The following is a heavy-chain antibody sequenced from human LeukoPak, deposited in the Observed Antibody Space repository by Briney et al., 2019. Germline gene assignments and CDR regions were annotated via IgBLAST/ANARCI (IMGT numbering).Heavy chain of an antibody. V-gene: IGHV3-21*01. J-gene: IGHJ6*02. D-gene: IGHD1-26*01. CDR3: ARGGRVGATFSSAKFYYYGMDV. Sequence: PGGSLRLSCAASGFTFSSYSMTWVRQAPGKGLEWVSSISSSSSYIYYADSVKGRFTISRDNAKNSLYLQMNSLRAEDTAVYYCARGGRVGATFSSAKFYYYGMDVWGQGTTVTVSS. CDR1: GFTFSSYS. CDR2: ISSSSSYI.